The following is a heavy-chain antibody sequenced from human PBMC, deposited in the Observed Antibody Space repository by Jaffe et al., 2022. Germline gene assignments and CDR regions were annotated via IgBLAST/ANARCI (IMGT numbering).Heavy chain of an antibody. Sequence: QVQLQESGPGLVKPSETLSLTCTVSGGSISSYYWSWIRQPPGKGLEWIGYIYYSGSTNYNPSLKSRVTISVDTSKNQFSLKLSSVTAADTAVYYCARVKRGYSYGEEVYYYYYYMDVWGKGTTVTVSS. CDR3: ARVKRGYSYGEEVYYYYYYMDV. CDR1: GGSISSYY. J-gene: IGHJ6*03. D-gene: IGHD5-18*01. CDR2: IYYSGST. V-gene: IGHV4-59*01.